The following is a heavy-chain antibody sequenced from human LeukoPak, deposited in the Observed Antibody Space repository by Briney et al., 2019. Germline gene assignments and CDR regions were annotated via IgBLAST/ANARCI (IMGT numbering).Heavy chain of an antibody. Sequence: GGSLRLSCAASDNYWMHWVRQVPGKGLVWVSHINSDGSWTSYADSVKGRFTISKDNAKNTVYLQMNSLRAEDTAVYYCVSFYETYWGRGTLVTVSS. CDR3: VSFYETY. V-gene: IGHV3-74*01. D-gene: IGHD2/OR15-2a*01. CDR2: INSDGSWT. CDR1: DNYW. J-gene: IGHJ4*02.